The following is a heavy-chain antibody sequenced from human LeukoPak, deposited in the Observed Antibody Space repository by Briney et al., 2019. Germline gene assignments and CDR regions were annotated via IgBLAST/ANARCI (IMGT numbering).Heavy chain of an antibody. J-gene: IGHJ5*02. CDR3: AGVAADRALNWFDP. CDR2: IIPIFGTA. D-gene: IGHD2-15*01. CDR1: GGTFSSYA. Sequence: ASVTVSCKASGGTFSSYAISWVRQAPGQGLEWMGGIIPIFGTANYAQKFQGRVTITADESTSTAYMELSSLRSEDTAVYYCAGVAADRALNWFDPWGQGTLVTVSS. V-gene: IGHV1-69*13.